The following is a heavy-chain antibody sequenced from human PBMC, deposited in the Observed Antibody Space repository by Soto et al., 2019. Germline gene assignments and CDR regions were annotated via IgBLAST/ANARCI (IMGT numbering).Heavy chain of an antibody. D-gene: IGHD6-19*01. CDR1: GYTFTSYD. V-gene: IGHV1-8*01. CDR3: ASNNSSGWNYYGMDV. J-gene: IGHJ6*02. Sequence: QVQLVQSGAEVKKPGASVKVSCKASGYTFTSYDINWVRQATGQGLEWMGWMNHNSGNTGYAQKFQGRVTMTRNTSVSTAYMELRSLRSEDTAVYYCASNNSSGWNYYGMDVWGQGTTVTVSS. CDR2: MNHNSGNT.